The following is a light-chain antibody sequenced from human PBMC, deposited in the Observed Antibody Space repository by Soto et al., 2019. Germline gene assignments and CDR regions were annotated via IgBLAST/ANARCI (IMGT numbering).Light chain of an antibody. CDR1: QSVSNN. Sequence: DKVMTQSPATLSVSPGERATLSCRASQSVSNNLAWYQQKPGQTPRLLIYAASTRATDIPARFSGSGSGTEFTLTISSLQSEDFAIYYCQQYNNWPITFGQGTRLEI. V-gene: IGKV3-15*01. CDR2: AAS. CDR3: QQYNNWPIT. J-gene: IGKJ5*01.